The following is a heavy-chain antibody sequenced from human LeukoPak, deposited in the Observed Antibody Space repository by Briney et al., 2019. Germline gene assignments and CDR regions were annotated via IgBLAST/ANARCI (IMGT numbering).Heavy chain of an antibody. D-gene: IGHD6-6*01. Sequence: GGSLRLSCAASGFTFSTYAMNWVRQAPGKGLERVSAIRSNGAYTYYADSVKGRLTISRDNNKNTLYLQMNSLRAEDTAVYYCAKRGWAGSSSSDYWGQGTLVTVSS. V-gene: IGHV3-23*01. CDR2: IRSNGAYT. J-gene: IGHJ4*02. CDR1: GFTFSTYA. CDR3: AKRGWAGSSSSDY.